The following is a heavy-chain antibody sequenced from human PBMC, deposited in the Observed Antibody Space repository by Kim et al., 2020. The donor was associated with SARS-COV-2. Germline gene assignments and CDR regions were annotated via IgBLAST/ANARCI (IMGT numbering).Heavy chain of an antibody. V-gene: IGHV3-23*01. CDR3: AKGTVAGTGAWDY. D-gene: IGHD6-19*01. Sequence: GGSLRLSCAASAFTFSSYAMSWVRQAPGKGLEWVSAISGSGGGTYYADSVKGRFTISRDNSKNTLYLQMNSLRAEDTAVYYCAKGTVAGTGAWDYWGQGTLVTVSS. J-gene: IGHJ4*02. CDR1: AFTFSSYA. CDR2: ISGSGGGT.